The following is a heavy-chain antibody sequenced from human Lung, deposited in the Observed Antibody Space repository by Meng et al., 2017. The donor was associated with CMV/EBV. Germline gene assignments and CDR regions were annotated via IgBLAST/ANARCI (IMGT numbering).Heavy chain of an antibody. CDR1: GSTLTGYY. D-gene: IGHD5-18*01. V-gene: IGHV1-2*02. CDR3: ARFVDTAMATGWFDP. Sequence: SGSTLTGYYMHWVRQAPGQGLEWMGWINPNSGGTNYAQKFQGRVTMTRDTSISTAYMELSRLRSDDTAVYYCARFVDTAMATGWFDPWGQGTLVTVSS. J-gene: IGHJ5*02. CDR2: INPNSGGT.